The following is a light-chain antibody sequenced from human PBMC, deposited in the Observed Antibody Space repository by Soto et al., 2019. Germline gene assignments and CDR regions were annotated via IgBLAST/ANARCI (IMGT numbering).Light chain of an antibody. CDR3: GTWDRSRSGGV. CDR1: SSNIGDDY. V-gene: IGLV1-51*01. Sequence: QSVLTQPPSVSSAPGQKVTISCSGSSSNIGDDYVYWYQQFQGKAPRLLIYDDDKRPSGIPDRFSGSKSGTAATLEITGLQTGDEADYYCGTWDRSRSGGVFGGGTKVTVL. J-gene: IGLJ3*02. CDR2: DDD.